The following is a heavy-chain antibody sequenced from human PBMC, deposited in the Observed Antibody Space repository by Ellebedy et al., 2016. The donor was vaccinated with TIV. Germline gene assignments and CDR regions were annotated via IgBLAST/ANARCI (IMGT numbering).Heavy chain of an antibody. V-gene: IGHV3-74*01. CDR1: GFTFSSFR. Sequence: GESLKISCAASGFTFSSFRMHWVRQAPGKGLVWVSRIDSDGSSTSYADSVKGRFTISRDNAKNSLYLQMNSLGAEDTAVYFCARGRYYCSSTSCYAPSWFDPWGQGTLVTVSS. J-gene: IGHJ5*02. D-gene: IGHD2-2*01. CDR3: ARGRYYCSSTSCYAPSWFDP. CDR2: IDSDGSST.